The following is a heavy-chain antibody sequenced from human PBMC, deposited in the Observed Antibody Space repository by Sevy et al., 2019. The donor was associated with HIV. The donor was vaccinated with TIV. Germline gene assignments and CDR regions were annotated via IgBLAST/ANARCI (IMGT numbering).Heavy chain of an antibody. CDR3: ARQYYYGSGSYDNYYYGMDV. CDR1: GGTFSSYA. V-gene: IGHV1-69*13. J-gene: IGHJ6*02. D-gene: IGHD3-10*01. Sequence: ASVKVSCKASGGTFSSYAISWVRQAPGQGLEWMGWIIPIFGTANYAQKFQGRVTITADESTSTAYMELGSLRSEDTAVYYCARQYYYGSGSYDNYYYGMDVWGQGTTVTVSS. CDR2: IIPIFGTA.